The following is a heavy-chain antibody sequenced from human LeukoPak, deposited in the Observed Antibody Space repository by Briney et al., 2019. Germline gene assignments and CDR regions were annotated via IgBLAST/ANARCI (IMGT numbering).Heavy chain of an antibody. V-gene: IGHV3-30-3*01. CDR3: ARVRSPTHYYDSSGYSRDAFDI. D-gene: IGHD3-22*01. J-gene: IGHJ3*02. CDR1: GFTFSSYA. Sequence: GRSLRLSCAASGFTFSSYAMHWVRQAPGKGLEWVAVISYDGSNKYYADSVKGRFTISRDNSKNTLYLQMNSLRAEDTAVYYCARVRSPTHYYDSSGYSRDAFDIWGQGTMVTVSS. CDR2: ISYDGSNK.